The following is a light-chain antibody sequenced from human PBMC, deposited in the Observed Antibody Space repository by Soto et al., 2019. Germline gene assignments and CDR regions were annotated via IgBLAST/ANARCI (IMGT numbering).Light chain of an antibody. CDR1: SSDIGDYDF. J-gene: IGLJ1*01. V-gene: IGLV2-14*03. Sequence: QSVLTQPASVSGSPGQSITISCTGTSSDIGDYDFVSWYQHHPGTAPKLMLFDVSNRPSGVSNRFSGSKSGNTASLTISHLQAEDEGDYYCSSYTSSSIYVFGTGTKLTVL. CDR3: SSYTSSSIYV. CDR2: DVS.